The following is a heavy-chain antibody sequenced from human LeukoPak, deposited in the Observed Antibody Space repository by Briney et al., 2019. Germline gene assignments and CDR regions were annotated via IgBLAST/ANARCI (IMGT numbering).Heavy chain of an antibody. CDR3: ARQGNCGGDCYSMTFDY. Sequence: GESLKISCKGSGYSFTSYWIGWVRQLPGKGLEWMGIIYPGDSDTRYSPSFQGQVTISADKSISTAYLQWSTLKASDTAMYYCARQGNCGGDCYSMTFDYWGQGTLVTVSS. V-gene: IGHV5-51*01. CDR1: GYSFTSYW. J-gene: IGHJ4*02. CDR2: IYPGDSDT. D-gene: IGHD2-21*02.